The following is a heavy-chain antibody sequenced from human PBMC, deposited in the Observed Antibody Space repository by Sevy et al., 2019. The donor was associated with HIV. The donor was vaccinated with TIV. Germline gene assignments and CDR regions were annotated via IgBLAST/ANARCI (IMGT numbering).Heavy chain of an antibody. V-gene: IGHV3-49*03. D-gene: IGHD3-3*01. CDR1: GFTFGDYA. CDR2: IRSKAVGGTT. Sequence: GGSLRLSCTASGFTFGDYAMSWFRQAPGKGLEWVGFIRSKAVGGTTEYAASVKGRFTISRDDSKSIAYPQMNSLKTEDTAVYYCTSPWDPRFLEWSYGMDVWGQGTTVTVSS. CDR3: TSPWDPRFLEWSYGMDV. J-gene: IGHJ6*02.